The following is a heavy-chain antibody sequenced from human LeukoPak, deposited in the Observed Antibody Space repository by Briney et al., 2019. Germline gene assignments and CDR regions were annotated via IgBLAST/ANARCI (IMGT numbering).Heavy chain of an antibody. V-gene: IGHV3-30*18. J-gene: IGHJ4*02. D-gene: IGHD5-24*01. CDR2: ISYDGSNK. CDR1: GFTFSSYG. Sequence: GGSLRLSCAASGFTFSSYGMHWVRQAPGKGLEWVAVISYDGSNKYYADSVKGRFTISRDNPKNTLYLQMNSLRAEDTAVYYCAKEVRVMATIEGFDYWGQGTLVTVSS. CDR3: AKEVRVMATIEGFDY.